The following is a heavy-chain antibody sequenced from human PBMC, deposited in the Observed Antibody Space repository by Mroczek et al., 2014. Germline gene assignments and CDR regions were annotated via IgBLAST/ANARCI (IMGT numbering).Heavy chain of an antibody. CDR3: ARAVGKTRFLEWFLTDAFDI. V-gene: IGHV1-18*01. CDR1: GYTFTSYG. CDR2: ISAYNGNT. Sequence: QVQLVQSGAEVKKPGASVKVSCKASGYTFTSYGISWVRQAPGQGLEWMGWISAYNGNTNYAQKLQGRVTMTTDTSTSTAYMELRSLRSDDTAVYYCARAVGKTRFLEWFLTDAFDIVGPRDNGHRLF. J-gene: IGHJ3*02. D-gene: IGHD3-3*01.